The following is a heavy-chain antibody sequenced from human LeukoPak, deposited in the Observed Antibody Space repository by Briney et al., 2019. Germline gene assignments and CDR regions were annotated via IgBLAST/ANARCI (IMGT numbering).Heavy chain of an antibody. CDR3: ARHVYYDILTGEDYYYYGMDV. V-gene: IGHV5-51*01. CDR1: GYSSTSYW. CDR2: IYPGDSDT. D-gene: IGHD3-9*01. Sequence: GESLKISCKGSGYSSTSYWIGWVRQMPGKGLEWMGIIYPGDSDTRYSLSFQGQVTISADKSISTAYLQWSSLKASDTAMYYCARHVYYDILTGEDYYYYGMDVWGQGTTVTVSS. J-gene: IGHJ6*02.